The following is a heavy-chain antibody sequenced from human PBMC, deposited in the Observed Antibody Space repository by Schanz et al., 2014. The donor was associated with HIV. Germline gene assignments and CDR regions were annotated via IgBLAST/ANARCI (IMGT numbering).Heavy chain of an antibody. Sequence: QVPLVQSGAEVKKPGSSVKVSCTASGYTFSNYGINWVRQAPGQGLEWMGWISGYIGNTNYAQNLQDRVTMTTDTLTSTVYMELRSLRSDDTAVYYCARGYCSGGTCYSGDYWGQGTLVTVSS. J-gene: IGHJ4*02. D-gene: IGHD2-15*01. CDR1: GYTFSNYG. V-gene: IGHV1-18*01. CDR2: ISGYIGNT. CDR3: ARGYCSGGTCYSGDY.